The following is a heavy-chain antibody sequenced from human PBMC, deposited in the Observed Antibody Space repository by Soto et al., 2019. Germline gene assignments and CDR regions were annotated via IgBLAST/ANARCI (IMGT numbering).Heavy chain of an antibody. V-gene: IGHV3-20*04. D-gene: IGHD3-9*01. CDR3: ASDGYYDILTGYYYGMDV. CDR2: INWNGGST. J-gene: IGHJ6*02. CDR1: GFTFDDYG. Sequence: EVQLVESGGGVVRPGGSLRLSCAASGFTFDDYGMSWVRQAPGKGLEWVYGINWNGGSTGYADSVKGRFTISRDNAKNSLYLQMNSLRAEDTALYYCASDGYYDILTGYYYGMDVWGQGTTVTVSS.